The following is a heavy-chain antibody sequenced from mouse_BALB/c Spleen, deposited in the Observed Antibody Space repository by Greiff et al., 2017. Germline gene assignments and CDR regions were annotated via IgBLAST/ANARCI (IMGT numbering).Heavy chain of an antibody. D-gene: IGHD1-1*01. CDR1: GYAFSSYW. CDR3: AITTVVARGAMDY. V-gene: IGHV1-80*01. J-gene: IGHJ4*01. Sequence: QVQLQQSGAELVRPGSSVKISCKASGYAFSSYWMNWVKQRPGQGLEWIGQIYPGDGDTNYNGKFKGKATLTADKSSSTAYMQLSSLTSEDSAVYFCAITTVVARGAMDYWGQGTSVTVSS. CDR2: IYPGDGDT.